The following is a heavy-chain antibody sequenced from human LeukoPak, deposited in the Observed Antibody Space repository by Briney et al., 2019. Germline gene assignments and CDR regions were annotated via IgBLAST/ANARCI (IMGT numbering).Heavy chain of an antibody. CDR2: ISYNGTT. D-gene: IGHD3/OR15-3a*01. Sequence: GSLRLPCAASGFSFRSFSMTWVRQAPGKGLEWIGFISYNGTTNYNPSLKSRVTISLDTSKNQFSLHLRSVTAADTAVYFCARGGGYDFWSAYYFPAWGQGALVTVSS. CDR3: ARGGGYDFWSAYYFPA. CDR1: GFSFRSFS. J-gene: IGHJ4*02. V-gene: IGHV4-59*01.